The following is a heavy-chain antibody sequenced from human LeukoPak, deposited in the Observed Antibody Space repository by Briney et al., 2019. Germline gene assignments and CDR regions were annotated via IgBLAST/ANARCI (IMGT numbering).Heavy chain of an antibody. CDR1: GFTFSSYA. J-gene: IGHJ5*02. Sequence: PWGSLRLSCAASGFTFSSYAMSWVRQAPGMGLEWVSAISGSGGSTYYADSVKGRFTISRDTSKNTLYLQMNSLRAEDTAVYYCAKGRYSGSYYNWFDPWGQGTLVTVSS. CDR3: AKGRYSGSYYNWFDP. V-gene: IGHV3-23*01. CDR2: ISGSGGST. D-gene: IGHD1-26*01.